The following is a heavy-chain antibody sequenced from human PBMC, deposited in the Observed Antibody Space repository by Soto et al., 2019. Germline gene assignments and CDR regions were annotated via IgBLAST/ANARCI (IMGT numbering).Heavy chain of an antibody. J-gene: IGHJ2*01. D-gene: IGHD4-17*01. CDR3: AKRTVGWYFDL. V-gene: IGHV3-23*01. Sequence: EVQLLESGGGLVQPGGSLRLSCAASGFTFSSYAMSWVRQAPGKGLEWVSAISGSGDSTYYADSVKGRFTISRDNSKTTQYLQMNSLRAEEPAVYYCAKRTVGWYFDLWGRGTLVTVSS. CDR2: ISGSGDST. CDR1: GFTFSSYA.